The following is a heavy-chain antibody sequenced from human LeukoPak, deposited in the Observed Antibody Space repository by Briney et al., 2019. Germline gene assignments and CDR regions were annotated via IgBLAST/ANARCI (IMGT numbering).Heavy chain of an antibody. V-gene: IGHV3-30*18. Sequence: GGSLRLSCAASGFTFSSYGMHWVRQAPGKGLEWVAVISYDGSNKYYADSVKGRFTISRDNSKNTLYLQMNSLRAEDTAVYYCAKEGPPAAYFDYWGQGTLVTVSS. J-gene: IGHJ4*02. CDR1: GFTFSSYG. CDR2: ISYDGSNK. CDR3: AKEGPPAAYFDY. D-gene: IGHD6-25*01.